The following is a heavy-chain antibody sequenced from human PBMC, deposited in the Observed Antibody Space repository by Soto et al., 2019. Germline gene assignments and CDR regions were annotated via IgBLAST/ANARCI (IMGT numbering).Heavy chain of an antibody. J-gene: IGHJ5*02. Sequence: QAQLVQSGGEVKKPGASVKVSCKASGYTFGIYGVTWVRQAPGQGLEWMGRISADTGYTNYAKNFQGRVTMTTDTSTSTAYMEVRSLTSDDTAIYYCARCGSAVTVFLDPWGQGTLVIVSS. CDR3: ARCGSAVTVFLDP. CDR2: ISADTGYT. V-gene: IGHV1-18*01. CDR1: GYTFGIYG. D-gene: IGHD2-21*02.